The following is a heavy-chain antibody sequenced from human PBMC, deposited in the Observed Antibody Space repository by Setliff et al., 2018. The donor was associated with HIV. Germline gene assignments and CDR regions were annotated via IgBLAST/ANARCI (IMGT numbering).Heavy chain of an antibody. CDR3: ARQGGGYTSAWYDLDFDY. CDR2: INYSGRT. V-gene: IGHV4-39*01. J-gene: IGHJ4*02. CDR1: GGSISSSSYY. Sequence: PSETLSLTCTVSGGSISSSSYYWGWIRQPPGKGLEWIGSINYSGRTYYNPSLKSRVIISVDTSKNQLSLKLSSVSAAETAVYYCARQGGGYTSAWYDLDFDYWGQGTLVTFSS. D-gene: IGHD6-19*01.